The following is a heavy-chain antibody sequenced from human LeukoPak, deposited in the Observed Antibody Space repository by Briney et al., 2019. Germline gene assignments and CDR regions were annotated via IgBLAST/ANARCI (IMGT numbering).Heavy chain of an antibody. J-gene: IGHJ4*02. CDR2: ISGSGGST. CDR1: GFTFSSYA. Sequence: GSLRLSCAASGFTFSSYAMSWVRQAPGKGLEWVSAISGSGGSTYYADSVKGRFTISRDNSKNTLYLQMNSLRAEDTAVYYCAKVHVPSSIAALPGDYWGQGTLVTVSS. D-gene: IGHD6-6*01. CDR3: AKVHVPSSIAALPGDY. V-gene: IGHV3-23*01.